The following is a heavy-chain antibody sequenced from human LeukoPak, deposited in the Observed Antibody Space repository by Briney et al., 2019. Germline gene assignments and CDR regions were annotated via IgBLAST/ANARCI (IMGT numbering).Heavy chain of an antibody. CDR2: IYYSGTT. D-gene: IGHD6-13*01. CDR3: ARGVYIAAAQYAY. V-gene: IGHV4-59*01. Sequence: SETLSLTCTVSGGSISSYYWSWIRQPPGKGLEWIGYIYYSGTTNYNPSLKSRVTISVDTSKNQFSLKLSSVTAADTAVYYCARGVYIAAAQYAYWGQGTLVTVST. J-gene: IGHJ4*02. CDR1: GGSISSYY.